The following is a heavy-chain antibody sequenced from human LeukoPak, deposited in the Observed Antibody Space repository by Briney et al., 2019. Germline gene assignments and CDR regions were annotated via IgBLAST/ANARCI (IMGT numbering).Heavy chain of an antibody. CDR1: GFTFDGYA. CDR3: AILGGGLLRGFDY. Sequence: GGSLRLSCAASGFTFDGYAMHWVRQAPGKGLEWVSGISWNSGSIGYADSVKGRFTISRDNAKNSLYLQMNSLRAEDTALYYFAILGGGLLRGFDYWGQGTLVTVSS. J-gene: IGHJ4*02. V-gene: IGHV3-9*01. CDR2: ISWNSGSI. D-gene: IGHD3-10*01.